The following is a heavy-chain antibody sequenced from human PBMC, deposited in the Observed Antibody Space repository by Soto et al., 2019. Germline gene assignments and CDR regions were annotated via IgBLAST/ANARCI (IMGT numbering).Heavy chain of an antibody. J-gene: IGHJ6*02. CDR2: ISPYTGNT. V-gene: IGHV1-18*01. CDR3: VMVDNYVTPTPQDV. D-gene: IGHD3-16*01. Sequence: XVKVSGKASGYIFVNYGIAWVRQAPGQGLEWMGWISPYTGNTHSATKVQGRLTMTTDTSTSTAYMDLGSLNSDDTAVYYCVMVDNYVTPTPQDVWGQGTTVTVSS. CDR1: GYIFVNYG.